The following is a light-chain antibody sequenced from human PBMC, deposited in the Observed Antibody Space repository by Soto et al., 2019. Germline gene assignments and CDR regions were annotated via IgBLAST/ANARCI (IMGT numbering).Light chain of an antibody. CDR3: QPANRFPLT. V-gene: IGKV1-12*01. J-gene: IGKJ4*01. Sequence: DIQMTQSPSSVSESVGDRVTITCRTSQGISSWLAWYQQKPGKAPRLLIYAASILKSGVPSRFSGSGAGTDFTLTLSSLQPEDFATYYCQPANRFPLTFGEGTKVEIK. CDR2: AAS. CDR1: QGISSW.